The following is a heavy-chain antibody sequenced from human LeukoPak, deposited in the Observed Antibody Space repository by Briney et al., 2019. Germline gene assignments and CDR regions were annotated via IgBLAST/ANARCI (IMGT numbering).Heavy chain of an antibody. Sequence: GGSLRLSCAASGFTFSSYGMHWVRQAPGKGLEWVAVIWYDGTNTYYADSVKGRFTISRDNSKSTLYLQMNSLRAEDTAVYYCARDFCSGGSCYPDAFDIWGQGTMVTVSS. CDR3: ARDFCSGGSCYPDAFDI. D-gene: IGHD2-15*01. CDR2: IWYDGTNT. J-gene: IGHJ3*02. V-gene: IGHV3-33*01. CDR1: GFTFSSYG.